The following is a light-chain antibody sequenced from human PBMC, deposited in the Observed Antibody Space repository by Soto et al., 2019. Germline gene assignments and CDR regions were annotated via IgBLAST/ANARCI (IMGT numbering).Light chain of an antibody. V-gene: IGLV2-14*01. J-gene: IGLJ3*02. Sequence: QSVLTQPASVSGSPGQSITISCSGTSSDVGGYNSVSWYQQHPGKAPKLMIFEVSYRPSGVSNRFSGSKSGNTASLTISGLQAEDEADYYCNSYTTGATKFGGGTKLTVL. CDR1: SSDVGGYNS. CDR2: EVS. CDR3: NSYTTGATK.